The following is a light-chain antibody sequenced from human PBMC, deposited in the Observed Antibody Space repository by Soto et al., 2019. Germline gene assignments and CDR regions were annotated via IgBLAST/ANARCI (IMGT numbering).Light chain of an antibody. V-gene: IGKV3-20*01. CDR2: GAS. CDR3: QQYGSSGT. Sequence: EIVLTQSPATLSLSPGERATLSCRASQSVSNNYLAWYQQKPGQAPSLLISGASNRATGIADMFSGSGSGTDFTLTISRLEADVFAVYYCQQYGSSGTFGQGTKVEIK. CDR1: QSVSNNY. J-gene: IGKJ1*01.